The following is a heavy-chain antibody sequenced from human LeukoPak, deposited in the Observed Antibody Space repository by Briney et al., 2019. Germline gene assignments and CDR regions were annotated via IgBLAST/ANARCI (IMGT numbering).Heavy chain of an antibody. Sequence: SETLSLTCAVYGGSFSGYYWSGIRQPPGKGLEWIGEINHSGSTNYNPSLKSRVTISVDTSKNQFSLKLSSVTAADTAVYYCARGSKYYDILGWGQGTLVTVSS. D-gene: IGHD3-9*01. V-gene: IGHV4-34*01. CDR3: ARGSKYYDILG. CDR1: GGSFSGYY. CDR2: INHSGST. J-gene: IGHJ4*02.